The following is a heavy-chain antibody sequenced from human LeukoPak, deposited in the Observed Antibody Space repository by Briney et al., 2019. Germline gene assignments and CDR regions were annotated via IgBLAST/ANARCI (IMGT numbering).Heavy chain of an antibody. Sequence: PSETLSLTCAVSGGSISSGGYSWSWIRQPPGKGLEWIGYIYHSGSTYYNPSLKSRVTISVDRSKNQFSLKLSSVTAADTAAYYCARARWMLGSGSYSLAFDIWGQGTMVTVSS. CDR2: IYHSGST. CDR1: GGSISSGGYS. V-gene: IGHV4-30-2*01. D-gene: IGHD3-10*01. CDR3: ARARWMLGSGSYSLAFDI. J-gene: IGHJ3*02.